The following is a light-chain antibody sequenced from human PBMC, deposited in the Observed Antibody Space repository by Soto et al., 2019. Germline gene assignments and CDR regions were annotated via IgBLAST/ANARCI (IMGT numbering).Light chain of an antibody. Sequence: DIQMTQSPSTLSASVGDRVTITCRASQSISSYLNWYQQKPGQAPRLLIYAASSLPSGVPSRFSGSGSGTDFTLTISSLQPEDFAAYYCQQRYSTPLTFGQGTKVEIK. J-gene: IGKJ1*01. V-gene: IGKV1-39*01. CDR2: AAS. CDR1: QSISSY. CDR3: QQRYSTPLT.